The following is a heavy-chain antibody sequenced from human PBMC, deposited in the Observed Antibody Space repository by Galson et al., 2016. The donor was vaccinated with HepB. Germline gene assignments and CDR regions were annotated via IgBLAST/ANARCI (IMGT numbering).Heavy chain of an antibody. CDR2: ISGGSSYE. Sequence: SLRLSCAASGFTFTRYTMNWVRQSPGKGLEWVSSISGGSSYEYYADSVKGRFTISRDNSKNSLYLQMNSLRAEDTAIYFCARTPGYSGTWYDAFDIWGPGTIVTVSS. V-gene: IGHV3-21*01. CDR1: GFTFTRYT. CDR3: ARTPGYSGTWYDAFDI. D-gene: IGHD6-13*01. J-gene: IGHJ3*02.